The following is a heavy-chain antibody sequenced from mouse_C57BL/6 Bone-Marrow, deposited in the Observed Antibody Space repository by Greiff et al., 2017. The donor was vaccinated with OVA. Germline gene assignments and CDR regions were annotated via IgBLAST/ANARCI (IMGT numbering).Heavy chain of an antibody. CDR3: AREGYYSNYPYCYAMDY. CDR1: GYTFTGYW. Sequence: LQQPGTELVKPGASVKLSCKASGYTFTGYWMHWVKQRPGQGLEWIGNINPSNGGTNYNEKFKSKATLTVDKSSSTAYMQLSSLTSEDSAVYYCAREGYYSNYPYCYAMDYWGQGTSVTVSS. J-gene: IGHJ4*01. D-gene: IGHD2-5*01. CDR2: INPSNGGT. V-gene: IGHV1-53*01.